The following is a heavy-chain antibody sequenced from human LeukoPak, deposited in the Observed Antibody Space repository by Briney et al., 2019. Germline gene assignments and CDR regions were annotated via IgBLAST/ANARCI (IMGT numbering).Heavy chain of an antibody. CDR2: IYYSGST. J-gene: IGHJ6*02. V-gene: IGHV4-59*01. CDR3: ARGVVRGVTLYYYYGMDV. Sequence: SETLSLTCTVSGDSISSYYWSWLRQPPGKGLEGLGYIYYSGSTNYNPSLKSRVTISVDTSKNQFSLKLSSVTAADTAVYYCARGVVRGVTLYYYYGMDVWGQGTTVTVSS. D-gene: IGHD3-10*01. CDR1: GDSISSYY.